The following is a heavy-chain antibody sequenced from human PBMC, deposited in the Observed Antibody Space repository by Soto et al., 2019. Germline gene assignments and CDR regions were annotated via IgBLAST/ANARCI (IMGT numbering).Heavy chain of an antibody. J-gene: IGHJ4*02. Sequence: QVHLVQSGPEVKKPGASVRVSCRASGYTFTNYGIGWVRQAPGQGLEWMGWINTYNGNTNYAQKVRGRPTMTPDNFTTTAYMELRSLKTYDTAMDYCAKDGVDHTATLTGGYLGQGTLVTVSS. CDR2: INTYNGNT. D-gene: IGHD3-10*01. CDR3: AKDGVDHTATLTGGY. V-gene: IGHV1-18*01. CDR1: GYTFTNYG.